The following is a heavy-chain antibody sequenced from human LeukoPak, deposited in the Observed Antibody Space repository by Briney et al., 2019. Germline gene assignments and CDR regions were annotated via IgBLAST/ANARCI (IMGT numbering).Heavy chain of an antibody. CDR1: GGSISSSSYY. CDR3: ARDAYYYGSGSSEGAFDI. Sequence: SETLSLTCTVSGGSISSSSYYWGWIRQPPGEGLEWIGSIYYSGSTYYNPSLKSRVTISVDTSKNQFSLKLSSVTAADTAVYYCARDAYYYGSGSSEGAFDIWGQGTMVTVSS. D-gene: IGHD3-10*01. CDR2: IYYSGST. V-gene: IGHV4-39*07. J-gene: IGHJ3*02.